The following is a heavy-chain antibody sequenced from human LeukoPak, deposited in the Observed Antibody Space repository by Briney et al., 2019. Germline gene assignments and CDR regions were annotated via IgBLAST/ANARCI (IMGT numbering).Heavy chain of an antibody. CDR1: GFTFSSYG. D-gene: IGHD5-18*01. V-gene: IGHV3-30*02. CDR2: IRYDGSNK. Sequence: GGSLRLSCAASGFTFSSYGMHWVRQAPGKGMEWVAFIRYDGSNKYYADSVKGRFTISRHNSKNPLYLQMNSLRAEDTAVYYCAKIPVDTAMANVDYWGQGTLVTVSS. J-gene: IGHJ4*02. CDR3: AKIPVDTAMANVDY.